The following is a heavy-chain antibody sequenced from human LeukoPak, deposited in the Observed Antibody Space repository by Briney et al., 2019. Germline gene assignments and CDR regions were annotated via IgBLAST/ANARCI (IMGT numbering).Heavy chain of an antibody. CDR3: ARDSGGNSGYFDY. CDR1: GFTFSTYS. D-gene: IGHD4-23*01. CDR2: ITGSNSYI. Sequence: PGGSLRLSCAASGFTFSTYSMNWVRQAPGKGLEWVSSITGSNSYIYYADSVKGRLTISRDNAKNSLYLQMNSLRAEDTAVYYCARDSGGNSGYFDYWGQGTLVTVSS. V-gene: IGHV3-21*01. J-gene: IGHJ4*02.